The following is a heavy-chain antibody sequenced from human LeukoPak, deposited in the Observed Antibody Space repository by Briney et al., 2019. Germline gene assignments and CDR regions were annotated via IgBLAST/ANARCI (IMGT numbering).Heavy chain of an antibody. CDR2: IYHSGST. D-gene: IGHD6-13*01. J-gene: IGHJ4*02. V-gene: IGHV4-38-2*01. CDR3: ARLSQQLGDFDY. Sequence: SETLSLTGAVSGYSISSGYSWGWIRQPPGKGLEWIGSIYHSGSTYYNPSLKSRVTISVDTSKNQFSLKLSSVTAADTAVYYCARLSQQLGDFDYWGQGTLVTVSS. CDR1: GYSISSGYS.